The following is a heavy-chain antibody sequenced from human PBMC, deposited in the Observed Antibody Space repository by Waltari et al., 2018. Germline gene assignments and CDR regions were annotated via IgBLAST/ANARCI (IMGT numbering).Heavy chain of an antibody. Sequence: EVLLVESGGGMVQPGRSLTLSCAAYNFDFGEYGMSWVRQAPGKGVGWEGFIRMKDYGETTEYAAAVKGRFIISRDDSRSIAYLQMNSLKTEDTAVYYCTRVLRYFDWSTKDYWGQGTLVTVSS. CDR1: NFDFGEYG. D-gene: IGHD3-9*01. V-gene: IGHV3-49*04. CDR2: IRMKDYGETT. J-gene: IGHJ4*02. CDR3: TRVLRYFDWSTKDY.